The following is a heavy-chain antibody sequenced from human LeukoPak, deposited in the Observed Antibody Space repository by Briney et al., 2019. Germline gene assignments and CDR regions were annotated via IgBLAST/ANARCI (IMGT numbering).Heavy chain of an antibody. CDR2: IYYSGST. CDR3: ARNLYSSSWGGAFDI. J-gene: IGHJ3*02. D-gene: IGHD6-13*01. CDR1: GGSISSYY. V-gene: IGHV4-59*01. Sequence: SETLSLTCTVSGGSISSYYWSWIRQPPGKGLEWIGYIYYSGSTHYNPSLKSRVTISVDTSKNQFSLKLSSVTAADTAVYYCARNLYSSSWGGAFDIWGQGTMVTVSS.